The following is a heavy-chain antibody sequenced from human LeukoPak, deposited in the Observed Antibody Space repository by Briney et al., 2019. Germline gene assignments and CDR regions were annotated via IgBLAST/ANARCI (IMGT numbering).Heavy chain of an antibody. CDR3: ASPKDRGGAFDI. Sequence: SETLSLTCTVSGGSISSYYWSWIRQPPGKGLEWIGYIYYSGSTNYNPSLKSRVTISVDTSKNQFSLKLSSVTAADTAVYYCASPKDRGGAFDIWGQGTMVTVSS. J-gene: IGHJ3*02. V-gene: IGHV4-59*08. CDR1: GGSISSYY. CDR2: IYYSGST. D-gene: IGHD2-15*01.